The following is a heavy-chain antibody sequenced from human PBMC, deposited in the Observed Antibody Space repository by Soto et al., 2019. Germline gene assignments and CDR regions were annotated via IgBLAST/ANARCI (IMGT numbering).Heavy chain of an antibody. CDR1: GGSISSYY. V-gene: IGHV4-59*01. CDR3: ARVKDYVWGSYHNWFDP. CDR2: IYYSGST. D-gene: IGHD3-16*02. Sequence: SETLSLTCTVSGGSISSYYWSWIRQPPGKGLEWIGYIYYSGSTNYNPSLKSRVTISVDTSKNQFSLKLSSVTAADTAVYYCARVKDYVWGSYHNWFDPWGQGTLVTVSS. J-gene: IGHJ5*02.